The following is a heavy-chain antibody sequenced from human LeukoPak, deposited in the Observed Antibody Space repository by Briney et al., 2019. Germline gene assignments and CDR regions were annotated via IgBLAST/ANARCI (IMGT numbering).Heavy chain of an antibody. Sequence: PGGSLRLSCAASGFTFSSYSMNWVRQAPGKGLEWLSVIHRGGNTYYADSVKGRFTISRDSSKNTVFLQMDSLRAEDTAVYYCARDPGYGLGVDYGGYWGQGTLVTVSS. CDR3: ARDPGYGLGVDYGGY. CDR1: GFTFSSYS. V-gene: IGHV3-66*01. CDR2: IHRGGNT. D-gene: IGHD3-10*01. J-gene: IGHJ4*02.